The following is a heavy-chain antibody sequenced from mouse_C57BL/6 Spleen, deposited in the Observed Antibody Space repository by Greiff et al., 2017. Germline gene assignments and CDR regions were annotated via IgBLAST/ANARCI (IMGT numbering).Heavy chain of an antibody. CDR3: AREDGYYGAMDY. CDR2: ISSGSSTI. Sequence: EVKLVESGGGLVKPGGSLKLSCAASGFTFSDYGMHWVRQAPETGLEWVAYISSGSSTIYYADTVKGRFTISRDNAKNTLFLQMTSLRSEDTAMYYCAREDGYYGAMDYWGQGTSVTVSS. J-gene: IGHJ4*01. V-gene: IGHV5-17*01. CDR1: GFTFSDYG. D-gene: IGHD1-2*01.